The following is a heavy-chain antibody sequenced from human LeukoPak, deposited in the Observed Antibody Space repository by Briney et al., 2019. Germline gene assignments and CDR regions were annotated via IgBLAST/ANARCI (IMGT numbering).Heavy chain of an antibody. CDR3: ARGVVPAAMSVAFDI. CDR2: ISSSSSYI. J-gene: IGHJ3*02. Sequence: GGSLRLSCAASGFTSSSYSMNWVRQAPGKGLEWVSSISSSSSYIYYADSVKGRFTISRDNAKNSLYLQMNSLRAEDTAVYYCARGVVPAAMSVAFDIWGQGTMVTVSS. CDR1: GFTSSSYS. D-gene: IGHD2-2*01. V-gene: IGHV3-21*01.